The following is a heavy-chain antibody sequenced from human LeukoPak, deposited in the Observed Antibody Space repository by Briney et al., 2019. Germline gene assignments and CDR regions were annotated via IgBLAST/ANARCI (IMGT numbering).Heavy chain of an antibody. V-gene: IGHV1-18*01. CDR1: GYTFTSYG. J-gene: IGHJ4*02. CDR3: ARPLGYYYGSGITDFDY. D-gene: IGHD3-10*01. CDR2: ISAYNGNT. Sequence: GASVKVSCKASGYTFTSYGISWVRQAPGQGLEWMGWISAYNGNTNYAQKLQGRVTMTRDTSISTAYMELSRLRSDDTAAYYCARPLGYYYGSGITDFDYWGQGTLVTVSS.